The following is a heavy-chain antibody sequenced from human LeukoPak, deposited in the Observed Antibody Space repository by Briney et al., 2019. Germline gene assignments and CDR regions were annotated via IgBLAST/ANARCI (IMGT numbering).Heavy chain of an antibody. J-gene: IGHJ4*02. V-gene: IGHV3-74*01. D-gene: IGHD6-13*01. CDR2: ISSDGSST. Sequence: GGSLRLSCAASGFTFSNYWMHWVRQAPGKGLVWVSRISSDGSSTTYADSVKGRFTISRDNAKNTMYLQMNSLRAEDTALYYCARVTEYSTAGMRYWGQGTLVTVSS. CDR3: ARVTEYSTAGMRY. CDR1: GFTFSNYW.